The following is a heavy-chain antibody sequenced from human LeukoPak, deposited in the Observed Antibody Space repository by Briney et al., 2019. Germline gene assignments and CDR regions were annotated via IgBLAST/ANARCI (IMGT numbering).Heavy chain of an antibody. CDR1: GGSFSGYY. D-gene: IGHD3-16*02. CDR2: INHSGST. J-gene: IGHJ5*02. V-gene: IGHV4-34*01. Sequence: SETLSLTCAVYGGSFSGYYWSWIRQPPGKGLEWIGEINHSGSTNYNPSLKSRVTISVDTSKNQFSLKLSSVTAADTAVYYCARGKNDDDDYVWGSYRRRGVWFDPWGQGTLVTVSS. CDR3: ARGKNDDDDYVWGSYRRRGVWFDP.